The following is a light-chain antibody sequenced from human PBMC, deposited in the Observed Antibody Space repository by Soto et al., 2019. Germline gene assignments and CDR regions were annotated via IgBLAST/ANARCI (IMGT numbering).Light chain of an antibody. Sequence: DIQMTQSPSTLSASVGDRVTITCRASQSISSWLAWYQKKPGKAPKLLIYDASSLESGVPSRFSGSGSGTEFTLTSSSLQPDDFATYYCQQYNGPFTFGPGTKVDIK. V-gene: IGKV1-5*01. CDR1: QSISSW. J-gene: IGKJ3*01. CDR2: DAS. CDR3: QQYNGPFT.